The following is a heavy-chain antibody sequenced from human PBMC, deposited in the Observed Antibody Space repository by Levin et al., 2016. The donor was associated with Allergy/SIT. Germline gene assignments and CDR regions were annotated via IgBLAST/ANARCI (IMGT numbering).Heavy chain of an antibody. CDR2: IKQDGSEK. D-gene: IGHD3-9*01. V-gene: IGHV3-7*03. J-gene: IGHJ3*02. CDR3: ARGFRHYDILTGYYPNREFDAFDI. Sequence: WIRQPPGKGLEWVANIKQDGSEKYYVDSVKGRFTISRDNAKNSLYLQMNSLRAEDTAVYYCARGFRHYDILTGYYPNREFDAFDIWGQGTMVTVSS.